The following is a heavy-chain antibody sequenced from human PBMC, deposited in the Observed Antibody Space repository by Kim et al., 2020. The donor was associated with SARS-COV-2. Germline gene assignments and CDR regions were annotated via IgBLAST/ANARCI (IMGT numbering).Heavy chain of an antibody. J-gene: IGHJ4*02. CDR2: TYYRSRWGT. CDR1: GDSVSSDSAA. D-gene: IGHD6-19*01. V-gene: IGHV6-1*01. Sequence: SQTLSLTCAISGDSVSSDSAAWNWIRQSPSRGLEWLGRTYYRSRWGTDYAESLKSRITINADTSKNELSLQLRSVTPEDTAVYYCVRDLSSGCDYWGQGT. CDR3: VRDLSSGCDY.